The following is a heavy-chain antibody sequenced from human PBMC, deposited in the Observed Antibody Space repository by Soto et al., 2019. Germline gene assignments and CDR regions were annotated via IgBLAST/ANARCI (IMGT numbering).Heavy chain of an antibody. V-gene: IGHV3-15*07. Sequence: EVQLVESGGGLVKPGGSLRLSCAVSGFTLTNVWMNWVRQAPGKGLEWVGRIKSKTDGGTTDYAAPVKGRFTISRDESKNTLYLQMNSLKTEDTAVYYCSHGYGQYFDSWGQGTLVTVSS. D-gene: IGHD5-18*01. CDR3: SHGYGQYFDS. CDR1: GFTLTNVW. J-gene: IGHJ4*02. CDR2: IKSKTDGGTT.